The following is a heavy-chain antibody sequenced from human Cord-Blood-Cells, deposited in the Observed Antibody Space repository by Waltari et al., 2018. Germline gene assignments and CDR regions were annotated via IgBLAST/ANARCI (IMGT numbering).Heavy chain of an antibody. D-gene: IGHD6-13*01. V-gene: IGHV1-2*02. Sequence: QVQLVQSGAEVKKPGASVKVSCKASGYTFTGYYMHWARQAPGQGLEWMGWINPNSGGTNYAQKFQGRVTMTRDTSISTAYMERSRLRSDDTAVYYCARDLYSSSWEADYWGQGTLVTVSS. CDR2: INPNSGGT. J-gene: IGHJ4*02. CDR3: ARDLYSSSWEADY. CDR1: GYTFTGYY.